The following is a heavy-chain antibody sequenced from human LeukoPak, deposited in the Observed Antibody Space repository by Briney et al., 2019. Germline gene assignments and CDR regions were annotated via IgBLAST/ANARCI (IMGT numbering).Heavy chain of an antibody. J-gene: IGHJ4*02. CDR3: ARSVVTPLVTIFDY. CDR1: GYAFADHY. Sequence: ASVKVSCKTSGYAFADHYLHWVRQAPGQGLEWMGWISPNRGVTNYAQKFQGRVTMTRDSSITTVYMDLSRLRSDDTALYFCARSVVTPLVTIFDYWGQGTLVTVSS. CDR2: ISPNRGVT. D-gene: IGHD5-18*01. V-gene: IGHV1-2*02.